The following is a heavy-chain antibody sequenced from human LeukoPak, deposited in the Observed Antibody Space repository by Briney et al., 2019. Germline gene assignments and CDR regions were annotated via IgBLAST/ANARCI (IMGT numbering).Heavy chain of an antibody. Sequence: PSETLSLTCTVSGGSISSSSYYWGWIRQPPGKGLEWIGSIYYSGSTYYNPSLKSRVTISVDTSKNQFSLKLSSVTAADTAVYYCARLTMVRGVNRYYYYYGMDVWGQGTTVTVSS. J-gene: IGHJ6*02. CDR3: ARLTMVRGVNRYYYYYGMDV. V-gene: IGHV4-39*01. CDR2: IYYSGST. D-gene: IGHD3-10*01. CDR1: GGSISSSSYY.